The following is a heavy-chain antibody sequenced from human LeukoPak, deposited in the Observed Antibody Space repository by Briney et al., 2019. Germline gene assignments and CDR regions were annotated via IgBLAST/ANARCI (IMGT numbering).Heavy chain of an antibody. CDR2: ISYDAKSN. J-gene: IGHJ4*02. V-gene: IGHV3-30*03. D-gene: IGHD1-1*01. CDR3: ARDRSFQWNLDY. Sequence: GGSLRLSCVTSGFTFSSYGMHWVRQVPGKGLEWVAVISYDAKSNYHVDSVKGRFTISRDNSKNTLYLQMNSLRAEDTAVYYCARDRSFQWNLDYWGQGNLVTVSS. CDR1: GFTFSSYG.